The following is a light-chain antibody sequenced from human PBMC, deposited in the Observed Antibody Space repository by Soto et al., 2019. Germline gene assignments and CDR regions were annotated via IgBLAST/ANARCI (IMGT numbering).Light chain of an antibody. CDR3: VLYMGGGIRV. CDR1: SGSVSTNYY. Sequence: QTVVTQEPSFSVSPGGTVTLTWGLNSGSVSTNYYPSWYQQTPGQAPRTLIYSTNTRSSGVPDRFSGSILGNKAALTITGAQADDESDYYCVLYMGGGIRVFGGGTKLTVL. J-gene: IGLJ3*02. CDR2: STN. V-gene: IGLV8-61*01.